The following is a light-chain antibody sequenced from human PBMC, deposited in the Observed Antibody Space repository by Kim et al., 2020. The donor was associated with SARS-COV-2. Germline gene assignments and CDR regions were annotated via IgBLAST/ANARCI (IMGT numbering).Light chain of an antibody. V-gene: IGLV3-19*01. J-gene: IGLJ2*01. CDR1: SLRTYY. CDR3: NSRDNNDNVL. Sequence: VALRQKVGSTCHGDSLRTYYTTWFQQQPGQAPIVVFYGKNNRPSGIPDRFSGSSSGNTASLTITATQAGDEADYYCNSRDNNDNVLFGGGTQLTVL. CDR2: GKN.